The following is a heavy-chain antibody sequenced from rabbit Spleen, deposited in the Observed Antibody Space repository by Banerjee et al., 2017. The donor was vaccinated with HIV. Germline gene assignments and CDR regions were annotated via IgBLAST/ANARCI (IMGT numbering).Heavy chain of an antibody. CDR1: GFSFSSGYD. D-gene: IGHD1-1*01. Sequence: QEQLKETGGGLVQPGGSLTLSCKASGFSFSSGYDMTWVRQAPGKGLEWIGDINTGSGVTYYASWAKGRFSVSKTSSTTVTLEMTSLTAADTATYFCARDTSSSFSSYGMDLWGPGTLVTVS. CDR2: INTGSGVT. J-gene: IGHJ6*01. CDR3: ARDTSSSFSSYGMDL. V-gene: IGHV1S45*01.